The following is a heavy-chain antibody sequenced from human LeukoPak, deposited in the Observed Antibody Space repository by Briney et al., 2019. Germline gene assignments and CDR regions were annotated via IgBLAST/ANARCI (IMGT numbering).Heavy chain of an antibody. V-gene: IGHV1-8*01. D-gene: IGHD3-3*01. J-gene: IGHJ6*03. Sequence: GASVKVSCKASGYTFTSYDINWVRQATGQGLEWMGWMNPNSGNTGYAQKFQGRVTITRNTSISTAYMELSSLRSEDTAVYYCARAPPSTRLRFLEWFPGYYYYYMDVWGKGTTVTVSS. CDR2: MNPNSGNT. CDR1: GYTFTSYD. CDR3: ARAPPSTRLRFLEWFPGYYYYYMDV.